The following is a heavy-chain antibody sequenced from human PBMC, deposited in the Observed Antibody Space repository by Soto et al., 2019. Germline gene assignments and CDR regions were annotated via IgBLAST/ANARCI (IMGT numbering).Heavy chain of an antibody. Sequence: SLKVSCKASGGTFSIYAISWVRQAPGQGLEWMGGIIPIFGTANYAQKFQGRVTITADESTSTAYMELSSLRSEDTAVYYCARGYDSSNYYYYYGMDVWGQGTTVTVSS. CDR3: ARGYDSSNYYYYYGMDV. CDR1: GGTFSIYA. D-gene: IGHD3-22*01. J-gene: IGHJ6*02. CDR2: IIPIFGTA. V-gene: IGHV1-69*13.